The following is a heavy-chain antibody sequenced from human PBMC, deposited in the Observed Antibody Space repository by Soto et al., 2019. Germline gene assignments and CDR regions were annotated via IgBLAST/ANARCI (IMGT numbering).Heavy chain of an antibody. CDR2: IYYSGST. J-gene: IGHJ4*02. CDR1: GGSISSGGYY. Sequence: QVQLQESGPGLVKPSQTLSLTCTVSGGSISSGGYYWSWIRQHPGKGLEWIGYIYYSGSTYYNPSLKSRVTISVDTSKNQFSLKLSSVTAAYTAVYYCARSSTSAHYFDYWGQGTLVTVSS. D-gene: IGHD2-2*01. V-gene: IGHV4-31*03. CDR3: ARSSTSAHYFDY.